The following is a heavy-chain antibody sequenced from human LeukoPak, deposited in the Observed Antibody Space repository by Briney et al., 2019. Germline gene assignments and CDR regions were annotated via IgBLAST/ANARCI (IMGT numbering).Heavy chain of an antibody. D-gene: IGHD5-12*01. CDR2: IIPILGIA. CDR1: AGTFSSYA. CDR3: ARAGYSGYDLGY. J-gene: IGHJ4*02. Sequence: SVKVSCKASAGTFSSYAISWVRQAPGQGLEWMGRIIPILGIANYAQKFQGRVTITADKSTSTAYMELSSLRSEDTAVYYCARAGYSGYDLGYWGQGTLVTVSS. V-gene: IGHV1-69*04.